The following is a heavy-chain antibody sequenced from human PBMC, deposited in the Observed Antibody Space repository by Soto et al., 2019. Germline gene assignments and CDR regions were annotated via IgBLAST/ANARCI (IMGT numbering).Heavy chain of an antibody. D-gene: IGHD3-3*01. CDR2: ISAYNGNT. J-gene: IGHJ6*02. V-gene: IGHV1-18*01. Sequence: ASVKVSCKASGYTFTSYGISWVRQAPGQGLEWMGWISAYNGNTNYAQKPQGRVTMTTDTSTSTAYMELRSLRSDDTAVYYCARGPDFWSGYAPLYYYYGMDVWGPGPTITVSS. CDR3: ARGPDFWSGYAPLYYYYGMDV. CDR1: GYTFTSYG.